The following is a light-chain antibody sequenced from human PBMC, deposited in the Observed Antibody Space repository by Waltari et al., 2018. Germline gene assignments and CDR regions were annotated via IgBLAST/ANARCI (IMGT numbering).Light chain of an antibody. CDR3: MQGIHPPYT. J-gene: IGKJ2*01. Sequence: IVMTQTPLSLSVTPGPPASISCKSSPSLLHSDGKTYLYWYLQKPGQSPQLLIYGVSSRCSGVPDRFRGSGSGTDFTLKISRVEAEDVGVYYCMQGIHPPYTFGHGNNLEIK. CDR2: GVS. CDR1: PSLLHSDGKTY. V-gene: IGKV2-29*02.